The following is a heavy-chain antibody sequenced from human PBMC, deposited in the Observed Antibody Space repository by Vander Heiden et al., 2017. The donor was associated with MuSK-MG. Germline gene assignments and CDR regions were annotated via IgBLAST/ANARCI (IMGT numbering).Heavy chain of an antibody. CDR2: IYYSGST. CDR3: ARLYCSSTSCFDY. CDR1: GGSISSFY. D-gene: IGHD2-2*01. V-gene: IGHV4-59*08. Sequence: QVQLQESGPGLVKPSETLSLTCTVSGGSISSFYWAWIRQPPGKGLEWIGDIYYSGSTNYNPSLKSRVTISVDTSKNQFSLKLNSVTAADTAVYYCARLYCSSTSCFDYWGQGTLVTVSS. J-gene: IGHJ4*02.